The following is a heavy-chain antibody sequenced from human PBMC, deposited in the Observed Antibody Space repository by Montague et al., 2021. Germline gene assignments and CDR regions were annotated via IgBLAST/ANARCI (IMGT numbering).Heavy chain of an antibody. J-gene: IGHJ5*02. CDR3: ARGWQKRFDP. Sequence: CAISGDSVSINDVTWNWIRQSSSRGLEWLGRTYYRSKWYNEYAISVRSRTTVNPDTSKNQFSLLLNSVTPEDTAVYYCARGWQKRFDPWGQGTLVTVSS. V-gene: IGHV6-1*01. D-gene: IGHD5-24*01. CDR1: GDSVSINDVT. CDR2: TYYRSKWYN.